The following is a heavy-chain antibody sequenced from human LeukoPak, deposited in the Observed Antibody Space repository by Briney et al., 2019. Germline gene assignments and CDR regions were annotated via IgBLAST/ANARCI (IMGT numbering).Heavy chain of an antibody. Sequence: GGSLRLSCAASGFTFSSYEMNWVRQAPGKGLEWVSQISSSGGTKYYADSVKGRFTISRDNAKNSVYLQMNTLRAEDTAVYYCARGDTVMVTAVAGTGVDLDYWGQGTLVTVSS. CDR1: GFTFSSYE. CDR3: ARGDTVMVTAVAGTGVDLDY. D-gene: IGHD6-19*01. J-gene: IGHJ4*02. V-gene: IGHV3-48*03. CDR2: ISSSGGTK.